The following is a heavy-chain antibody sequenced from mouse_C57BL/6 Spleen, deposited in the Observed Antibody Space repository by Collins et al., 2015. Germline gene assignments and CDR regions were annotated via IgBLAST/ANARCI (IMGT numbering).Heavy chain of an antibody. Sequence: QVQLQQPGAELVMPGASVKLSCKASGYTFTXYRMHWVKQRPGQGLEWIGEIDPSDTYTNYNQNFKGKSTLTVDKSSSTAYMQLSSLTSEDSAVYYCARGGWLLPPFDYWGQGTTLTVSS. CDR2: IDPSDTYT. CDR1: GYTFTXYR. D-gene: IGHD2-3*01. J-gene: IGHJ2*01. CDR3: ARGGWLLPPFDY. V-gene: IGHV1-69*01.